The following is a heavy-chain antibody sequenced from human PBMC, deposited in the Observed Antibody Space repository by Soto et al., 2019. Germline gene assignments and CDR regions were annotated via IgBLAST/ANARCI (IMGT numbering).Heavy chain of an antibody. CDR1: GGTLSSYA. CDR2: IIPIFGTA. CDR3: ARAHYGSGSYPYYYYGMDV. V-gene: IGHV1-69*13. Sequence: SVKVSCKASGGTLSSYAISWVRQAPGQGLEWMGGIIPIFGTANYAQKFQGRVTITADESTSTAYMELSSLRSEDTAVYYCARAHYGSGSYPYYYYGMDVWGQGTTVTVSS. D-gene: IGHD3-10*01. J-gene: IGHJ6*02.